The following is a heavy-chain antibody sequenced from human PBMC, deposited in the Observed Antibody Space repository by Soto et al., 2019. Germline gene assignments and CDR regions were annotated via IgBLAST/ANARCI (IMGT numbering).Heavy chain of an antibody. D-gene: IGHD3-10*01. CDR3: ARGRYGGY. CDR1: GYGFTTYG. J-gene: IGHJ4*02. Sequence: QIHLVQSGAEVKKPGASVKVSCKGSGYGFTTYGITWVRQAPGQGLEWMAWISAHNGNTNYAQKLQGRVTVTRDTSTSPAYMELRILRSDDTAVYYCARGRYGGYWGQGAQVTASS. V-gene: IGHV1-18*01. CDR2: ISAHNGNT.